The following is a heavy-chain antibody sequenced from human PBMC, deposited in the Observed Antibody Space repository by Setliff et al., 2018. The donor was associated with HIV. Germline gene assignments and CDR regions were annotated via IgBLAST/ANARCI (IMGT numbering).Heavy chain of an antibody. Sequence: SETLSLTCTVSGGSISSGGYYWSWIRQHPGKGLEWIGSIYYSGSTYYNPSLKSRVTISVDMSKNQFSLKLSSVTAADTAVYYCVGSSWPRLYYFDYWGQGTLVTVSS. CDR3: VGSSWPRLYYFDY. CDR1: GGSISSGGYY. J-gene: IGHJ4*02. D-gene: IGHD6-13*01. V-gene: IGHV4-39*07. CDR2: IYYSGST.